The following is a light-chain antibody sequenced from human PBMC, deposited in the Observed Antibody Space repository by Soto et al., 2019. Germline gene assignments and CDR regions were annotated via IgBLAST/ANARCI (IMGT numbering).Light chain of an antibody. Sequence: EIVLTQSPATLSLSPGERATLSCRASQSVSNFLAWYRQKPGQPPRLLIYDASNRATGIPARFSGRGSGTDFTLTISSLEPEDFAVYYCQQRSDWLTFGGGTKVEIK. V-gene: IGKV3-11*01. CDR2: DAS. CDR3: QQRSDWLT. CDR1: QSVSNF. J-gene: IGKJ4*01.